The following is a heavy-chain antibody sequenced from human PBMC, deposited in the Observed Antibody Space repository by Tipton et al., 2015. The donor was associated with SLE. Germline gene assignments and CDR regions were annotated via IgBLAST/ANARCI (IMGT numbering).Heavy chain of an antibody. CDR1: GGSISSSSYY. V-gene: IGHV4-39*07. D-gene: IGHD1-26*01. CDR2: IYYSGNT. Sequence: LRLSCTVSGGSISSSSYYWGWIRQPPGKGLEWIGSIYYSGNTYYNPSLKSRVTISVDTSKNQFSLKLSSVTAADTAVYYCAVDYYNGIPIWGQGTMVTVSS. CDR3: AVDYYNGIPI. J-gene: IGHJ3*02.